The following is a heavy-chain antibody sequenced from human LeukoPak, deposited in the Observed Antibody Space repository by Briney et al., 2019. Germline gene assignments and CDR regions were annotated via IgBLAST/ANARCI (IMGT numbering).Heavy chain of an antibody. J-gene: IGHJ4*02. V-gene: IGHV1-46*01. D-gene: IGHD1-26*01. Sequence: ASVKVSCKASGYTFTSYYMHWVRQAPGQGLEWMGIINPSGGSTSYAQNFQARVTMTRDTSTSTVYMELSSLRSEDTAVYYCARDSGSYSADYWGQGTLVTVSS. CDR1: GYTFTSYY. CDR3: ARDSGSYSADY. CDR2: INPSGGST.